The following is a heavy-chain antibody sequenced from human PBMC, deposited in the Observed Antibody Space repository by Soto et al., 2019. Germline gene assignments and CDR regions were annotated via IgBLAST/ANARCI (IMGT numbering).Heavy chain of an antibody. J-gene: IGHJ4*02. CDR3: ASQALRITIFGVVIEGFDY. V-gene: IGHV4-30-4*01. CDR2: IYYSGST. Sequence: SETLSLTCTVSGGSISSGDYYWSWIRQPPGKGLEWIGYIYYSGSTYYNPSLKSRVTISVDTSKNQFSLKLSSVTAADTAVYYCASQALRITIFGVVIEGFDYWGQGTLVTAPQ. D-gene: IGHD3-3*01. CDR1: GGSISSGDYY.